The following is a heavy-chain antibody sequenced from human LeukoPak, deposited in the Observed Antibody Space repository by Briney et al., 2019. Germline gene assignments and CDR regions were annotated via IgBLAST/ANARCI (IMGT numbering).Heavy chain of an antibody. V-gene: IGHV4-38-2*01. CDR2: IYHSGST. J-gene: IGHJ6*03. D-gene: IGHD2-2*01. Sequence: PSETLSLTCAVSGYSISSGYYWGWIRQPPGKGLEWIGSIYHSGSTYYNPSLKSRVTISVDTSKNQFSLKLSSVPAADTAVYYCARRSVVPANYYYYYMDVWGKGTTVTVSS. CDR1: GYSISSGYY. CDR3: ARRSVVPANYYYYYMDV.